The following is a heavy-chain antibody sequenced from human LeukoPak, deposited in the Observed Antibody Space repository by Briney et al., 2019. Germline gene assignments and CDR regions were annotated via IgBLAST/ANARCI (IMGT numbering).Heavy chain of an antibody. J-gene: IGHJ5*02. CDR2: ISGSGGRT. V-gene: IGHV3-23*01. Sequence: GGSLRLSCAASGFTFTSFAMSWVRQAPGKGLEWVSAISGSGGRTYYADSVKGRFTISRDNSRKTLYMQMNSLRAEDTAVYYCAKDSRIAAAGTPSDWFDPWGQGTLVTVSS. CDR3: AKDSRIAAAGTPSDWFDP. D-gene: IGHD6-13*01. CDR1: GFTFTSFA.